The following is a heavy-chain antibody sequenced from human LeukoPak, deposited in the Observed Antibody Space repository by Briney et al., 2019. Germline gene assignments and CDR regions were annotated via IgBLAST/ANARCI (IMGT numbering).Heavy chain of an antibody. V-gene: IGHV3-30-3*01. J-gene: IGHJ4*02. D-gene: IGHD4-17*01. CDR1: GLSFSSYA. CDR2: ISYDGTER. CDR3: ARDGHGVPLDY. Sequence: GSSLRLSCAASGLSFSSYAMHWVRQAPGKGLEWVAVISYDGTERYYGDSVKGRFTISRDNSKNTLYLQMNSLRAEDTALYYCARDGHGVPLDYWGQGTLVTVSP.